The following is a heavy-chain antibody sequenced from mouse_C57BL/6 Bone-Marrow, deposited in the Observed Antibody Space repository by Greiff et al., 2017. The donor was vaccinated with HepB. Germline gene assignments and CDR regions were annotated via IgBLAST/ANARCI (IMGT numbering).Heavy chain of an antibody. CDR3: ARYGFYFDY. CDR2: IDTSDSET. V-gene: IGHV1-52*01. J-gene: IGHJ2*01. D-gene: IGHD1-1*02. Sequence: QVQLQQPGAELVRPGSSVKLSCKASGYTFTSYWMHWVKQRPIQGLEWIGNIDTSDSETHYNQKFKDKATLTVDKSYSTAYMQLSSLTSEDSAVYYCARYGFYFDYWGQGTTLTVSS. CDR1: GYTFTSYW.